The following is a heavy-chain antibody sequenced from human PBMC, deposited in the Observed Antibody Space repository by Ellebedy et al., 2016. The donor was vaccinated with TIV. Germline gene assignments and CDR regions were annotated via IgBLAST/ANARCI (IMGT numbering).Heavy chain of an antibody. CDR1: GYSFIGYY. Sequence: ASVKVSCXASGYSFIGYYMHRVRQAPGQGPEWMGWINPNNGGTNSAQKFQGRVTMTRDASISTAYMELSRLRSDDTAVYYCVTRGYSGYDYFDYWGQGTLVTVSS. D-gene: IGHD5-12*01. CDR3: VTRGYSGYDYFDY. V-gene: IGHV1-2*02. J-gene: IGHJ4*02. CDR2: INPNNGGT.